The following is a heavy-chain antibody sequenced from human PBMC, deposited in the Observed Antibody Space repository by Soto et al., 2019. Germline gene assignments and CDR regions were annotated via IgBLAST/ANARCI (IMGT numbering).Heavy chain of an antibody. V-gene: IGHV4-39*01. CDR1: GGSISSSSYY. CDR2: IYYSGST. D-gene: IGHD6-13*01. Sequence: PSETLSLTCTVSGGSISSSSYYWGWIRQPPGKGLEWIGSIYYSGSTYYNPSLKSRVTISVDTSKNQFSLKLSSVTAADTAVYYCARQRPIAAAAHFDYWGQGTLVTVSS. CDR3: ARQRPIAAAAHFDY. J-gene: IGHJ4*02.